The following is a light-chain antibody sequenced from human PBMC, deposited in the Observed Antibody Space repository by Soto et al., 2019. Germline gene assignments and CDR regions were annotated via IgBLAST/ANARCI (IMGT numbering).Light chain of an antibody. CDR3: QRYGSSQFT. CDR1: QSVGSNY. J-gene: IGKJ3*01. CDR2: GAS. V-gene: IGKV3-20*01. Sequence: EIVLTQSPGTLSLSPGERATLSCRASQSVGSNYLAWYQQKPGQAPRILIYGASSRATGIPDRFSGSGSGTDFTLTINRLEPEDFAVYYCQRYGSSQFTFGPGTKVDIK.